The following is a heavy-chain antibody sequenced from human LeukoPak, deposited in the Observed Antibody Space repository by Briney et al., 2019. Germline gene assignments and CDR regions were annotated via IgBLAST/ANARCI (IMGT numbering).Heavy chain of an antibody. CDR2: IKTKTDGGTT. V-gene: IGHV3-15*01. J-gene: IGHJ4*02. CDR3: ANTFGGNSHRSDY. Sequence: GGSLRLSCAASGFTFSSAWMSWVRQAPGQGLEWLGRIKTKTDGGTTDYAAPVKGRFTISRDDSKDTLYLQMNSLKSDDTAVYYCANTFGGNSHRSDYWGQGTLVTVSS. D-gene: IGHD4-23*01. CDR1: GFTFSSAW.